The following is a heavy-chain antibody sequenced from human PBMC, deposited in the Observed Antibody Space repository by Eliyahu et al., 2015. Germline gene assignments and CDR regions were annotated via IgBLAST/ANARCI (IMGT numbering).Heavy chain of an antibody. Sequence: LQLQESGPGLVKPSXTLSLTCSXXGGSIXXRXXDWVWIRQPPGKGLEWIGTIYYSGSSYSNPSLKSRVTISVDTSKNQFSLKVSSVTAADTAVYYCAKQAYDYSNPIAYNWFDPWGQGTLVTVSS. D-gene: IGHD4-11*01. CDR2: IYYSGSS. V-gene: IGHV4-39*01. J-gene: IGHJ5*02. CDR1: GGSIXXRXXD. CDR3: AKQAYDYSNPIAYNWFDP.